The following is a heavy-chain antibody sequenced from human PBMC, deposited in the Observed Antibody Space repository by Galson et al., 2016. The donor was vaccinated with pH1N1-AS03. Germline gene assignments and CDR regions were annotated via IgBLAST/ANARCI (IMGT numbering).Heavy chain of an antibody. CDR2: MSYDGSTK. CDR1: GFTFNRHA. J-gene: IGHJ4*02. V-gene: IGHV3-30*18. Sequence: SLRLSCAASGFTFNRHAMHWVRQAPGKGLEWVAIMSYDGSTKYYTDSVRDRFTISRDNSKKTLYLHMSSLRAEDTAVYYCAKDLHFYDSYYLDYWGRGTLVIVS. CDR3: AKDLHFYDSYYLDY. D-gene: IGHD2/OR15-2a*01.